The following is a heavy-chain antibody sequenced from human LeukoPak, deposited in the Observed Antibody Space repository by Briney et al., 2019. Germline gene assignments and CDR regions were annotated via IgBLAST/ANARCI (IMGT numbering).Heavy chain of an antibody. V-gene: IGHV4-59*08. D-gene: IGHD2-15*01. J-gene: IGHJ4*02. CDR1: GGSISSYY. CDR3: ARHRRAARYCSGGSCSNSFDY. CDR2: IYYSRST. Sequence: SETLSLTCTVSGGSISSYYWSWIRQPPGKGLEWIGYIYYSRSTNYNPSLKSRVTISVDTSKNQFSLKLSSVTAADTAVYYCARHRRAARYCSGGSCSNSFDYWGQGTLVTVSS.